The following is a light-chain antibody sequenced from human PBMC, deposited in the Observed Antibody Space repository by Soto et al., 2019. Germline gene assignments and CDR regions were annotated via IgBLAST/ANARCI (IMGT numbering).Light chain of an antibody. CDR3: QQYNNWLWT. CDR1: QSVNSN. J-gene: IGKJ1*01. CDR2: GAS. Sequence: EIGMTQSPATLSVSPGERATLSCRASQSVNSNLGWYQQKPGQAPRLLIYGASTRATGIPGRFSGSGYGTEFTLTISSLQSQDFAVYYCQQYNNWLWTFGQGTKVEIK. V-gene: IGKV3-15*01.